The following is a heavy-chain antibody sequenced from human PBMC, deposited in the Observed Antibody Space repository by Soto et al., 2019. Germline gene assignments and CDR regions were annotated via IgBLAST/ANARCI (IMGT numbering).Heavy chain of an antibody. CDR1: GGSISSGGYY. CDR3: ARDGPSLWFGELSHFDY. D-gene: IGHD3-10*01. CDR2: IDYSGST. Sequence: QVQLQESGPGLVKPSQTLSLTCTVSGGSISSGGYYWSWIRQHPGKGLEWIGYIDYSGSTYYNPSLKSRVTISVDTSKNQFSLKLSSVTAADTAVYYCARDGPSLWFGELSHFDYWGQGTLVTVSS. V-gene: IGHV4-31*03. J-gene: IGHJ4*02.